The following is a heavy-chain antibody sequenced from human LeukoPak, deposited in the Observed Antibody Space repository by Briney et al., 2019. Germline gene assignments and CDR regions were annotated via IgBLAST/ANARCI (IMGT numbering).Heavy chain of an antibody. CDR1: GGSITSGGYY. CDR3: ARGGYYDSSDYYTFDY. D-gene: IGHD3-22*01. J-gene: IGHJ4*02. V-gene: IGHV4-31*03. CDR2: IYYSGST. Sequence: SQTLSLTCTVSGGSITSGGYYCTWIRQHPGQGLEWIGYIYYSGSTYYNPSLKSRVTMSVDTSKNQFSLKLSSVTAADTAVYYCARGGYYDSSDYYTFDYWGQGALVTVSS.